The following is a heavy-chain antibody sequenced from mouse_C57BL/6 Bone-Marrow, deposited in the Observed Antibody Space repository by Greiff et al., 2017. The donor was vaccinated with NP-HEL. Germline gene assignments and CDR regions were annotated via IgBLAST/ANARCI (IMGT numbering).Heavy chain of an antibody. Sequence: EVKLMESGGGLVKPGGSLKLSCAASGFTFSDYGMHWVRQAPEKGLEWVAYISSGSSTIYYADTVKGRFTISRDNAKNTLSLQMTSLRSEDTAMYYCARPGDYWGQGTTLTVSS. CDR2: ISSGSSTI. CDR1: GFTFSDYG. V-gene: IGHV5-17*01. J-gene: IGHJ2*01. CDR3: ARPGDY.